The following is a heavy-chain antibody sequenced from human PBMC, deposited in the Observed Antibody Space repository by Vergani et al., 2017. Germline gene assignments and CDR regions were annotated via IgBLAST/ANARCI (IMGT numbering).Heavy chain of an antibody. CDR1: GFTFSSYA. CDR3: AKVTSGWYSNWFDP. Sequence: QVQLVESGGGVVQPGRSLRLSCAASGFTFSSYAMHWVRQAPGKGLEWVAVISYDGSNKYYADSVKGRFTISRDNSKNTLYLQMNSLRAEDTAVYYCAKVTSGWYSNWFDPWGQGTLVTVSS. J-gene: IGHJ5*02. V-gene: IGHV3-30-3*01. CDR2: ISYDGSNK. D-gene: IGHD6-19*01.